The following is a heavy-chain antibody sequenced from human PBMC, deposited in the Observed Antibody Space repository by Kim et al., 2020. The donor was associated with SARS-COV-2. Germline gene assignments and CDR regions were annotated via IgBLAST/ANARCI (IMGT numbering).Heavy chain of an antibody. D-gene: IGHD1-26*01. J-gene: IGHJ4*02. CDR1: GFTFDDYG. Sequence: GGSLRLSCAASGFTFDDYGMSWVRQAPGKGLEWVSGINWNGGSTGYADSVKGRFTISRDNAKNSRYLQMNSLRAEDTALYHCARASLGSYHGVGFDYWGQGTLVTVSS. CDR2: INWNGGST. V-gene: IGHV3-20*01. CDR3: ARASLGSYHGVGFDY.